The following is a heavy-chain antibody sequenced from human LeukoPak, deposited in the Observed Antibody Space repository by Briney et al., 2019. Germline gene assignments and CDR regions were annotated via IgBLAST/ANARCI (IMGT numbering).Heavy chain of an antibody. CDR3: ASEDGYNCGGY. D-gene: IGHD5-24*01. J-gene: IGHJ4*02. CDR1: GGSISSSSYY. Sequence: SETLSLTCTVSGGSISSSSYYWGWIRQPPGKGLEWIGSIYYSGSTYYNPSLKSRVTISVDTSKNQFSLKLSSVTAADTAVYYCASEDGYNCGGYWGQGTLVTVSS. V-gene: IGHV4-39*01. CDR2: IYYSGST.